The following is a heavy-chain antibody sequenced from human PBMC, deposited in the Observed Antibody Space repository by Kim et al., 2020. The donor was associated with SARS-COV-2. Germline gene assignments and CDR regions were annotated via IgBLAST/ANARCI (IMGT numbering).Heavy chain of an antibody. J-gene: IGHJ5*02. CDR1: GGSISSSSYY. CDR3: ARLLTTSSNKIAAAGIRAGSLFDP. V-gene: IGHV4-39*01. D-gene: IGHD6-13*01. CDR2: IYYSGST. Sequence: SETLSLTCTVSGGSISSSSYYWGWIRQPPGKGLEWIGSIYYSGSTYYNPSLKSRVTISVDTSKNQFSLKLSSVTAADTAVYYCARLLTTSSNKIAAAGIRAGSLFDPWGQGTLVTVSS.